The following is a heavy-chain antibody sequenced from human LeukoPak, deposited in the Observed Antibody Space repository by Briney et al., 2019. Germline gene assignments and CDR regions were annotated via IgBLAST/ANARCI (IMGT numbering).Heavy chain of an antibody. D-gene: IGHD5-18*01. CDR1: GLTFSSSS. Sequence: TGGSLRLSCAVSGLTFSSSSMDWVRQAPGKGLEWVASINPDGNKKYSADSVKGRFTISRDNAENSLYLQMNSLRVEDTAFYYCARDLAYSRLDYWGQGMLVTVSS. V-gene: IGHV3-7*01. CDR2: INPDGNKK. CDR3: ARDLAYSRLDY. J-gene: IGHJ4*02.